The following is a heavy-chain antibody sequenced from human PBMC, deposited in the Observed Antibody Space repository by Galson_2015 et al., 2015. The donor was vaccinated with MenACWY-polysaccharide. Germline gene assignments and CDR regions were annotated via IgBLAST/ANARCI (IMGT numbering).Heavy chain of an antibody. D-gene: IGHD3-10*01. CDR3: AKEAVLNTMVRGFDY. CDR2: MAYDGSSK. V-gene: IGHV3-30*18. Sequence: SLRLSCAASGFTFSSYGMHWVRQAPGKGLEWVAVMAYDGSSKYYADSVKGRFTISRDNSKNTLYLQMDSLRAEDTAVYYCAKEAVLNTMVRGFDYWGQGILVTVSS. J-gene: IGHJ4*02. CDR1: GFTFSSYG.